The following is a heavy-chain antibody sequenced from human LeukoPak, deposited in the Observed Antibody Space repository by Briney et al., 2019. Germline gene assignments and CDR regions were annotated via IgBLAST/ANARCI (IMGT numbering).Heavy chain of an antibody. CDR1: GGSISSYY. CDR3: ARGWQRDWFDP. J-gene: IGHJ5*02. Sequence: PSVTLSLTCTVSGGSISSYYWSWIRQPPGKGLEWIGYIYYSGNTNYNPSLKSRVTISVDTSTNQFSLKLSSVTAADTAVYYCARGWQRDWFDPWGQGTLVTVSS. CDR2: IYYSGNT. V-gene: IGHV4-59*01. D-gene: IGHD6-25*01.